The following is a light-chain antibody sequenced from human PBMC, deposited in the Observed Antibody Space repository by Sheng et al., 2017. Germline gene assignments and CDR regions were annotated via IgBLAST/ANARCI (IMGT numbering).Light chain of an antibody. V-gene: IGKV3-20*01. CDR1: QSVSSSY. CDR3: QQYGSRRFT. CDR2: AAS. Sequence: EIVLTQSPGTLSLSPGERATLSCRASQSVSSSYLAWYQQKPGQAPRLLIYAASSRATGIPDRFSGSGSGTDFTLTISRLEPEDFAVYYCQQYGSRRFTFGPGTKVDIK. J-gene: IGKJ3*01.